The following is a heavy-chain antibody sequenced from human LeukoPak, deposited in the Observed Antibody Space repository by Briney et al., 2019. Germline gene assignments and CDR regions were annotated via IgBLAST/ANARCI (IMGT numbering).Heavy chain of an antibody. CDR3: ARLGLGSSWYDAGYY. CDR1: GYFFTSNW. CDR2: IHPGDSDT. D-gene: IGHD6-13*01. V-gene: IGHV5-51*01. Sequence: GESLKISCKGSGYFFTSNWIGWVRQMPGKGLEWMGIIHPGDSDTRHSPSFQGQVTISADKSISTAYLQWSSLKASDTAMYYCARLGLGSSWYDAGYYWGQGTLVTVSS. J-gene: IGHJ4*02.